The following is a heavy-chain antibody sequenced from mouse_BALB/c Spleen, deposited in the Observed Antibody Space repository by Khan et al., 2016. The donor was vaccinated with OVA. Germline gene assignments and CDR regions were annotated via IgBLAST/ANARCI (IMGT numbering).Heavy chain of an antibody. CDR3: ARNSNFNN. Sequence: VQLKQSGGGLVQPGGSRKLSCAASGFTFSRFGMHWVRQAPEKGLEWVAYISSGSSTIYYADTVKGRFTISRDNPKNTLFLQMTSLRSEDTAMYYCARNSNFNNWGQGTTLTVSS. J-gene: IGHJ2*01. CDR2: ISSGSSTI. V-gene: IGHV5-17*02. CDR1: GFTFSRFG.